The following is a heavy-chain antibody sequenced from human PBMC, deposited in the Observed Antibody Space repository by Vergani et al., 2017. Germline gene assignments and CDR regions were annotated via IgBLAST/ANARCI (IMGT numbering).Heavy chain of an antibody. CDR2: ISWKSGST. D-gene: IGHD5-24*01. Sequence: EVQLVESGGGLVQPGRSLRLSCAASGFTFDDYAMHWVRQAPGKGLEWVSGISWKSGSTGYADSVKGRFTISRDNSKNSLYLQMNSLRTEDTALYYCAKDMMATIYAFDYWGQGTLVTVSS. V-gene: IGHV3-9*01. CDR3: AKDMMATIYAFDY. CDR1: GFTFDDYA. J-gene: IGHJ4*02.